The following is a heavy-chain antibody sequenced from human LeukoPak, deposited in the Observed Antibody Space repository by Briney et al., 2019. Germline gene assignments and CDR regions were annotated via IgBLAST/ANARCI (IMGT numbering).Heavy chain of an antibody. Sequence: GGSLRLSCAASGFTFDDYAMHWVRQAPGKGLEWVSGISWNSGSIGYADSVKGRFTISRDNAKNSLYLQVNSLRAEDTALYYCAGSYSGSQGPFDYWGQGTLVTVSS. CDR3: AGSYSGSQGPFDY. D-gene: IGHD1-26*01. V-gene: IGHV3-9*01. CDR2: ISWNSGSI. J-gene: IGHJ4*02. CDR1: GFTFDDYA.